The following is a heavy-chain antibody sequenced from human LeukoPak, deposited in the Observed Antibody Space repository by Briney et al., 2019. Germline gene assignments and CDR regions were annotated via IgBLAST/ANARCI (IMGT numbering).Heavy chain of an antibody. J-gene: IGHJ4*02. Sequence: SETLSLTCTVSGGSISNYYWGWIRQPPGEGLEWIGSIYYSGSTYYNSSLQSRVTISVHMSNNQFALKLSSVTAADTAVYYCARGMAFVDWGQGTLVTVSS. CDR3: ARGMAFVD. CDR2: IYYSGST. D-gene: IGHD2-21*01. CDR1: GGSISNYY. V-gene: IGHV4-39*06.